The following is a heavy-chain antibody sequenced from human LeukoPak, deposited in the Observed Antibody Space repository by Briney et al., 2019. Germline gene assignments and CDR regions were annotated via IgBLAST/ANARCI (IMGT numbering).Heavy chain of an antibody. J-gene: IGHJ4*02. CDR3: AREGFTVDTAMVDY. V-gene: IGHV4-4*08. D-gene: IGHD5-18*01. CDR2: IYTSGST. Sequence: SETLSLTCTVSGGSISSYYWSWIRQPPGKGLEWIGRIYTSGSTNYNPSLKSRVTISVDTSKNQFSLKLSSVTAADTAVYYCAREGFTVDTAMVDYWGQGTLVTVSS. CDR1: GGSISSYY.